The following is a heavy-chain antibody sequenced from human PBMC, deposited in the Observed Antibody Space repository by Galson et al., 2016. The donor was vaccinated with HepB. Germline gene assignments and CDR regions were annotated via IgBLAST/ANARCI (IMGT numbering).Heavy chain of an antibody. J-gene: IGHJ4*02. CDR2: ISWNTGTI. Sequence: SLRLSCAASGFTFDDYAMHWVRQAPGKGLEWVSGISWNTGTIGYADSVRGRFSISRDNAKNSLYLQMHGLTAEDTAIYYCAKARQGSGGTYGAFDSWGQGTLVT. CDR3: AKARQGSGGTYGAFDS. D-gene: IGHD3-16*01. CDR1: GFTFDDYA. V-gene: IGHV3-9*01.